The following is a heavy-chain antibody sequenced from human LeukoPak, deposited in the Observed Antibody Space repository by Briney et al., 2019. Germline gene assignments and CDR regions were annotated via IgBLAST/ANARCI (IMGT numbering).Heavy chain of an antibody. J-gene: IGHJ3*02. CDR3: ARDNPLGYVNRPYAFDI. V-gene: IGHV3-74*01. CDR1: GFTFSSYW. D-gene: IGHD1-14*01. CDR2: INSDGSST. Sequence: GGSLRLSCAASGFTFSSYWMHWFRQAPGKGLVWVSRINSDGSSTSYADSVKGRFTISRDNAKNTLYLQMNSLRAEDTAVYYCARDNPLGYVNRPYAFDIWGQGTMVTVSS.